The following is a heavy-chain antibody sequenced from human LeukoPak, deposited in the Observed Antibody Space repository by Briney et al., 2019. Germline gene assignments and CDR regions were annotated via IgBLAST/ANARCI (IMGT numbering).Heavy chain of an antibody. J-gene: IGHJ4*02. Sequence: ASVTVSCKASGYTFTSYGISGVRQAPGQGLEWMGWISAYNGNTNYAQKLQGRVTMTTDTSTSTAYMELRSLRSDDTAVYYCARDPPHYDFGSGQQFDYWGQGTLVTVSS. CDR1: GYTFTSYG. V-gene: IGHV1-18*01. CDR2: ISAYNGNT. D-gene: IGHD3-3*01. CDR3: ARDPPHYDFGSGQQFDY.